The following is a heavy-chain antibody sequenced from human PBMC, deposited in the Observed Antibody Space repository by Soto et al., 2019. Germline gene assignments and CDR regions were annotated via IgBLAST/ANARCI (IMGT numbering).Heavy chain of an antibody. CDR3: ARAPPEYSSGGYFDY. D-gene: IGHD6-25*01. J-gene: IGHJ4*02. CDR2: INPNSGGT. CDR1: GYTFTGYY. Sequence: ASVKVSCKASGYTFTGYYMHWVRQAPGQGLEWMGWINPNSGGTNYAQKFQGWVTMTRDTSISTAYMELSRLRSDDTAVDYCARAPPEYSSGGYFDYWGQGTLVTVSS. V-gene: IGHV1-2*04.